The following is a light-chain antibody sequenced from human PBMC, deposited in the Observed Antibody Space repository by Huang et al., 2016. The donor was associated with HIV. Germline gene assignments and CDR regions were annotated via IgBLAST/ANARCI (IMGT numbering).Light chain of an antibody. J-gene: IGKJ1*01. CDR3: QHYNNWPPWT. CDR1: QGVSNN. CDR2: GAS. V-gene: IGKV3D-15*01. Sequence: EIVMTQSPATLSVSPGERATLSCRASQGVSNNIAWYQQKPGQTPRLLIHGASTRATGIAAKWSGRGSGTDFTLTITSLQPEDSAVYYCQHYNNWPPWTFGPGTQVEI.